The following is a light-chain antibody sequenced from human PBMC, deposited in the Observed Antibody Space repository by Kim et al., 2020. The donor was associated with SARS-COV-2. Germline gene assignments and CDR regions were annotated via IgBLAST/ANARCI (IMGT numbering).Light chain of an antibody. V-gene: IGKV1-39*01. J-gene: IGKJ2*01. CDR1: QNIYTY. Sequence: DIQMTQSPSSLSASVRDTVTITCRSSQNIYTYLNWYRHKPGKAPELLIYAASTLQSGVPARFSGAGSGTDFTLTISTLQREDFATYYCQQSYFTPQTFGQGTKLEI. CDR2: AAS. CDR3: QQSYFTPQT.